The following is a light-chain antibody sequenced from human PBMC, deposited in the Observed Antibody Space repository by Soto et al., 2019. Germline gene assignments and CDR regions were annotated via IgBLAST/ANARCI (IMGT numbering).Light chain of an antibody. CDR3: SSYAGSNHWDDVV. CDR2: EVS. Sequence: QSALTQPPSASGSPGQSVTISCTGTSSDVGGYNYVSWYQQHPGKAPKLMIYEVSKRPSGVPDRFSGSKSGNTSSLTDSGLQAEEEAYYYCSSYAGSNHWDDVVFGGGTKLPVL. J-gene: IGLJ2*01. CDR1: SSDVGGYNY. V-gene: IGLV2-8*01.